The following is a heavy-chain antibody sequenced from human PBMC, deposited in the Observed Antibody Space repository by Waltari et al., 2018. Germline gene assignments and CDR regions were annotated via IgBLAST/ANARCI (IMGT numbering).Heavy chain of an antibody. D-gene: IGHD2-2*01. Sequence: QLQLQESGPGLVKPSETLSLTCTVSGGSISSSSYYWGWIRQPPGKGLEWIGSIYYSGSTYYNPSLKSRVTISINTSKNQFSLKLSSVTAADTAVYSCASYQLWFRYFDYWGQGTLVTVSS. J-gene: IGHJ4*02. V-gene: IGHV4-39*07. CDR2: IYYSGST. CDR3: ASYQLWFRYFDY. CDR1: GGSISSSSYY.